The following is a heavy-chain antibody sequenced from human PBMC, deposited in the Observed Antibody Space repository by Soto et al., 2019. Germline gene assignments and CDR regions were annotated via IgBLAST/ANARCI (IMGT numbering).Heavy chain of an antibody. CDR1: GFTFSSYG. CDR2: IWYDGSNK. V-gene: IGHV3-33*01. CDR3: ATQRTAMVYHGMDV. J-gene: IGHJ6*02. Sequence: QVQLVESGGGVVQPGRSLRLSCAASGFTFSSYGMHWVRQAPGKGLERVAVIWYDGSNKYYADSVKGRFTISRDNSKNTLYLQMNSLRAEDTAVYYCATQRTAMVYHGMDVWGQGTTVTVSS. D-gene: IGHD5-18*01.